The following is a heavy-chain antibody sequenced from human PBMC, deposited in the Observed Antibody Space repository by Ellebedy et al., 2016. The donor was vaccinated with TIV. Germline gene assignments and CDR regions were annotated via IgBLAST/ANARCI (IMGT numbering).Heavy chain of an antibody. J-gene: IGHJ6*02. V-gene: IGHV1-69*13. CDR1: GGTFSSYA. CDR3: ARATPMVRDMIYGMDV. D-gene: IGHD3-10*01. Sequence: AASVKVSCKASGGTFSSYAISWVRQAPGQGLEWMGGIIPIFGTANYAQKFQGRVTITADESTSTAYMELSSLRSEDTAVYYCARATPMVRDMIYGMDVWGQGTTVTVSS. CDR2: IIPIFGTA.